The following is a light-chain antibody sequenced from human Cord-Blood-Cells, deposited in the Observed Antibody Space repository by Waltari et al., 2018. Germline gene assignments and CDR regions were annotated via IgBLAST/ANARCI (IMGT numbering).Light chain of an antibody. CDR3: QQRSNWWT. CDR2: DAS. Sequence: ELVLTQSPATLPLSPGERATLTCRASQSVSSYLAWYQQKPGQAPRLLIYDASNRATGIPARFSGSGSGTDFTLTISSLEPEDFAVYYCQQRSNWWTFGQGTKVEIK. J-gene: IGKJ1*01. V-gene: IGKV3-11*01. CDR1: QSVSSY.